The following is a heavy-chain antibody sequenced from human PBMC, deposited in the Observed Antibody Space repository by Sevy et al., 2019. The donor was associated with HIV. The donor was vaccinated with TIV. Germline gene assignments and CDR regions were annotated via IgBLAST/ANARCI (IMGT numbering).Heavy chain of an antibody. CDR2: ISYDGSNK. CDR3: AGDRGSGKNVFFDY. CDR1: GFTFSSYA. D-gene: IGHD3-10*01. V-gene: IGHV3-30-3*01. J-gene: IGHJ4*02. Sequence: GGSLRLSCAASGFTFSSYAMHWVRQAPGKGLEWVAVISYDGSNKYYADSVKGRFTIYRNNSKNTLYLQMNSLRTEETAVYYYAGDRGSGKNVFFDYWGQGTLVTVSS.